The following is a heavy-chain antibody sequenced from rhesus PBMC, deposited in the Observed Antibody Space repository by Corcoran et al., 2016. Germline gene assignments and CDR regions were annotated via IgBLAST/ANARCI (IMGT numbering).Heavy chain of an antibody. CDR3: AKESIAAAGTIAFDF. J-gene: IGHJ3*01. V-gene: IGHV3S42*01. Sequence: EVQLVESGGGLAKPGGSLRLSCAASGFTCSSYWMNWVRQTPGKGLEWISGIHSGWDSTYYADSVKGRFTISRDNSKNTLSLQMNSLRAEDTTVYYCAKESIAAAGTIAFDFWGQGLRVTVSS. CDR2: IHSGWDST. D-gene: IGHD6-25*01. CDR1: GFTCSSYW.